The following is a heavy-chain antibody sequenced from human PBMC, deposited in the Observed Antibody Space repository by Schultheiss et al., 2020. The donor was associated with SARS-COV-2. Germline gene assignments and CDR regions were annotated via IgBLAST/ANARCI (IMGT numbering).Heavy chain of an antibody. J-gene: IGHJ4*02. CDR2: IYTSGST. D-gene: IGHD6-6*01. CDR3: ARAVEYSSPFDY. V-gene: IGHV4-59*10. CDR1: GGSFSGYY. Sequence: SQTLSLTCAVYGGSFSGYYWSWIRQPAAKGLEWIGRIYTSGSTNYNPSLKSRVTISVDTSKNQFSLKLSSVTAADTAVYYCARAVEYSSPFDYWGQGTLVTVSS.